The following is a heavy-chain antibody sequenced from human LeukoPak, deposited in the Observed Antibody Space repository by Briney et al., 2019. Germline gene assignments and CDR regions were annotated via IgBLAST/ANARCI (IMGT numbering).Heavy chain of an antibody. Sequence: PGGSLRLSCAASGFTFSSYWMSWVRQAPGKGLEWVANIKQDGSEKYYVDSVKGRFTISRDNAKNSLYLQMNSLRAEDAAVYYCARDRGYYYDSGPPEFDYWGQGTLVTVSS. CDR3: ARDRGYYYDSGPPEFDY. V-gene: IGHV3-7*01. CDR1: GFTFSSYW. J-gene: IGHJ4*02. D-gene: IGHD3-22*01. CDR2: IKQDGSEK.